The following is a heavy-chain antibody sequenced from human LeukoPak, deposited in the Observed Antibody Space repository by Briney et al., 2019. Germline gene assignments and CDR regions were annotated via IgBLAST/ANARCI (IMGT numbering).Heavy chain of an antibody. CDR1: GYTFSDYY. CDR2: IARSSGAT. J-gene: IGHJ4*02. Sequence: GASVTVSCKASGYTFSDYYIQWVRQVPGQGFEWMGWIARSSGATKFAQKFQGRLALSFDTSITTAYMELRILTSDDTAVYYCVSWAGGNRVVASFDYWGQGTLVTVSS. V-gene: IGHV1-2*02. CDR3: VSWAGGNRVVASFDY. D-gene: IGHD2-21*01.